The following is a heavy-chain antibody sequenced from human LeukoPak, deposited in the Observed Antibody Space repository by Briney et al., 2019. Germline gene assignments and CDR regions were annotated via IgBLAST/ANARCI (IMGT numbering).Heavy chain of an antibody. V-gene: IGHV4-31*03. CDR1: GGSISSGGYY. Sequence: SETLSLTCTVSGGSISSGGYYWSWIRQHPGKGLEWIGYIYYSGSTYYNPSLKSRVTISVDTSKNQFSLKLSSVTAADAAVYYCARTQRDGYNYLDYWGQGTLVTVSS. CDR2: IYYSGST. CDR3: ARTQRDGYNYLDY. J-gene: IGHJ4*02. D-gene: IGHD5-24*01.